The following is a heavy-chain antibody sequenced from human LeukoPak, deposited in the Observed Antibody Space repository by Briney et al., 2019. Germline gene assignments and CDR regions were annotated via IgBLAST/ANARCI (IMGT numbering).Heavy chain of an antibody. D-gene: IGHD6-19*01. CDR1: GGSVSSYS. J-gene: IGHJ4*02. Sequence: SETLSLTCTVSGGSVSSYSWSWLRQPAGKGLEWIGRIYASGSTNYNPSLKSQVTMSLDTSKNQFSLNLSSVTAADTAVYYCARAQDCSSGCYRFFDYWGQGTLVTVSS. CDR2: IYASGST. CDR3: ARAQDCSSGCYRFFDY. V-gene: IGHV4-4*07.